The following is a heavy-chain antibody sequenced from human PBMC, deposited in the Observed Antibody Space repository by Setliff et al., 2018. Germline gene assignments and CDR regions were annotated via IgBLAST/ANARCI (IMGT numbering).Heavy chain of an antibody. CDR3: AICRYQVPYNY. Sequence: ETLSLTCAASGGTFSDYYWTWIRQPPGKGLEWIGEINHSGSTNYNPSLKSRVTISLDTSNNQFSLSLSSVTAADTAVYYCAICRYQVPYNYWGQGSLVTVSS. CDR1: GGTFSDYY. V-gene: IGHV4-34*08. J-gene: IGHJ4*02. CDR2: INHSGST. D-gene: IGHD2-2*01.